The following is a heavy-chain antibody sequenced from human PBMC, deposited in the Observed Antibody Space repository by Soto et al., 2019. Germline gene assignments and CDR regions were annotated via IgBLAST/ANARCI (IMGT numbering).Heavy chain of an antibody. CDR1: GFTFRSYA. Sequence: QVQLVESGGGVVQPGRSLRLSCAASGFTFRSYAMHWVRQAPGKGLECVAVISYDGSNKFYRDPVKGRFTISRDNSKNTLYLQINSLRYEDTAVYYCARGDREDIAVVVGARPGEYGVDVWGHGTTVTVSS. D-gene: IGHD2-15*01. CDR3: ARGDREDIAVVVGARPGEYGVDV. J-gene: IGHJ6*02. CDR2: ISYDGSNK. V-gene: IGHV3-30-3*01.